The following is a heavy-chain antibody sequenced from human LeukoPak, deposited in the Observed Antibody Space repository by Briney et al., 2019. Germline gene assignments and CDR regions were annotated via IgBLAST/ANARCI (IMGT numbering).Heavy chain of an antibody. D-gene: IGHD2-15*01. CDR1: GFTFSSYW. CDR2: IKQDGSEK. Sequence: GGSLRLSCAASGFTFSSYWMSWVRQAPGKGLEWVANIKQDGSEKYYVDSVKGRFTISRDNSKNTLFLQMNSLTAEDTAIYSCARPRLEYCSGGSCFDAFDIWGQGTMVTVSS. CDR3: ARPRLEYCSGGSCFDAFDI. V-gene: IGHV3-7*03. J-gene: IGHJ3*02.